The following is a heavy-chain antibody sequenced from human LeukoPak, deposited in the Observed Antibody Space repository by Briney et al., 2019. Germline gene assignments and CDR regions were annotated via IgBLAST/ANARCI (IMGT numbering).Heavy chain of an antibody. CDR1: GGTFSSYA. D-gene: IGHD3-3*01. CDR3: AKGPFWSGFLDY. CDR2: IIPIFGTA. Sequence: ASVKVSCKASGGTFSSYAISWVRQAPGQGLEWMGGIIPIFGTANYAQKFQGRVTITTDESTSTAYMELSSLRSDDTAVYYCAKGPFWSGFLDYWGQGTLVTVSS. J-gene: IGHJ4*02. V-gene: IGHV1-69*05.